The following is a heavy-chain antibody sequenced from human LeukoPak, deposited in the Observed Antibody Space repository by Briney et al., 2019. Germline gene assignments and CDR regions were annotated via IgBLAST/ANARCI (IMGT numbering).Heavy chain of an antibody. Sequence: GGSLRLSCAASGFTFSSYSMNWVRQAPGKGLEWVSSISSSSSYIYYADSVKGRFTISRDNSKNTLYLQMNSLRAEDTAVYYCACAEYYDFWSGYYQWGQGTLVTVSS. V-gene: IGHV3-21*04. CDR1: GFTFSSYS. J-gene: IGHJ4*02. CDR3: ACAEYYDFWSGYYQ. D-gene: IGHD3-3*01. CDR2: ISSSSSYI.